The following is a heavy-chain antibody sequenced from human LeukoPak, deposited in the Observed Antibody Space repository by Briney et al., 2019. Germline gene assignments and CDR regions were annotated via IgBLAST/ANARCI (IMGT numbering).Heavy chain of an antibody. Sequence: GGSLRLSCAASGFTVSGYFMSWVRQAPGKGLEWVSVLYSGATTYYADSVKGRFTISRDNSKNSLYLQMNSLRVEDTAVYYCARGGAARSFDQWGQGTLVTVSS. V-gene: IGHV3-53*01. CDR3: ARGGAARSFDQ. J-gene: IGHJ4*02. D-gene: IGHD2-15*01. CDR1: GFTVSGYF. CDR2: LYSGATT.